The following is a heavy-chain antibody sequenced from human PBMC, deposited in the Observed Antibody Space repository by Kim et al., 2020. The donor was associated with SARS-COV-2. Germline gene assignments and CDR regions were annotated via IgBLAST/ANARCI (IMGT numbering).Heavy chain of an antibody. CDR1: GCTFSSYA. Sequence: SVKVSCKASGCTFSSYAISWVRQAPGQGLEWMGMIIPILGIANYAQKFQGRVTITADIPTSTAYMEVSSLRSEDTAVYYCATGMSSCGEQDWFDPWGQG. D-gene: IGHD6-13*01. CDR3: ATGMSSCGEQDWFDP. V-gene: IGHV1-69*04. J-gene: IGHJ5*02. CDR2: IIPILGIA.